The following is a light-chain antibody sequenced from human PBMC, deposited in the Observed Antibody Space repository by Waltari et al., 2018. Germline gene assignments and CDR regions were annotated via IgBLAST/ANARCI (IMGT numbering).Light chain of an antibody. V-gene: IGKV1-5*03. CDR3: QLYNSYVMYT. CDR2: RAS. Sequence: DIQMSQSPSTLSASVGYRVPLPCRASQRISTWLAWYQQKPGKAPKLLITRASTLESGVPSRFAGSGSGTEFTLTISSLQPDDFGTYYCQLYNSYVMYTFGQGTKLDIK. J-gene: IGKJ2*01. CDR1: QRISTW.